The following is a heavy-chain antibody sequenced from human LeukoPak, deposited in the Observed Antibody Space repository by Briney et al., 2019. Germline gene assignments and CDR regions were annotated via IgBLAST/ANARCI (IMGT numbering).Heavy chain of an antibody. J-gene: IGHJ4*02. Sequence: ASVKVSCKASGYTFTSYYMHWVRPAPGQGLEWMGIINPSGGSTSYAQKFQGRVTMTRDMSTSTVYMELSSLRSEDTAVYYCARAGYSGYDAFYWGQGTLVTVSS. CDR2: INPSGGST. D-gene: IGHD5-12*01. CDR1: GYTFTSYY. V-gene: IGHV1-46*01. CDR3: ARAGYSGYDAFY.